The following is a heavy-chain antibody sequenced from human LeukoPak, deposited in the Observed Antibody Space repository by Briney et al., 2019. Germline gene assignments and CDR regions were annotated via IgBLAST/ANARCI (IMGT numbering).Heavy chain of an antibody. D-gene: IGHD3-10*01. J-gene: IGHJ4*02. V-gene: IGHV4-30-4*08. CDR1: GGSISSGDYY. Sequence: SETLSLTCTVSGGSISSGDYYWSWIRQPPGKGLEWIGYIYYSGSTYYNPSLKSRVTISVDTSKNQFSLKLSSVTAADTAVYYCARDDADGALFDYWGQGTLVTVSP. CDR3: ARDDADGALFDY. CDR2: IYYSGST.